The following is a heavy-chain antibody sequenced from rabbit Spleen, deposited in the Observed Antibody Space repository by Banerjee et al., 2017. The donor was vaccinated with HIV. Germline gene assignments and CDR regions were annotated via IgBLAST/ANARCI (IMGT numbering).Heavy chain of an antibody. J-gene: IGHJ4*01. CDR3: AGGWDGVSGWSFGW. CDR2: INAVTGKA. CDR1: GFSFSNKAE. D-gene: IGHD1-1*01. V-gene: IGHV1S40*01. Sequence: QSLEESGGDLVQPGASLTLTCTASGFSFSNKAEMCWVRQAPGKGLEWIACINAVTGKAVYAGWSKDRFTSSKTSSTTVTLQKTSLTAADEAASFFAGGWDGVSGWSFGWWGPGTLVTVS.